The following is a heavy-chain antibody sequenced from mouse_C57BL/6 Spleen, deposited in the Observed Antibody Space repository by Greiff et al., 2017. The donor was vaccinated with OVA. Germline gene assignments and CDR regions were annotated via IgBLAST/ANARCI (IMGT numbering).Heavy chain of an antibody. D-gene: IGHD1-1*02. CDR1: GYTFTSYW. Sequence: VQLQQPGAELVKPGASVKLSCKASGYTFTSYWMHWVKQRPGQGLEWIGMIHPNSGSTNYNEKFKSKATLTVDKSSSTAYMQLSSLTSEDSAVYYCARWRVMEAMGYRGQRTSVPVSS. J-gene: IGHJ4*01. V-gene: IGHV1-64*01. CDR3: ARWRVMEAMGY. CDR2: IHPNSGST.